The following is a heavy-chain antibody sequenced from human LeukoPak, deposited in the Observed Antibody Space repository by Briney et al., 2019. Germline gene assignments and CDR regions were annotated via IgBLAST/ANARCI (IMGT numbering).Heavy chain of an antibody. CDR3: ARPPDSSGPEYFQY. CDR2: IYPGDSDS. D-gene: IGHD3-22*01. Sequence: GESLKISCKGSGYSFTSYWIGWVRQMPGKGLKWMGSIYPGDSDSTYSPSFQGQVTISVDKSISTAYLQWSSLKASDTAMYYCARPPDSSGPEYFQYWGQGTLVTVPS. J-gene: IGHJ1*01. V-gene: IGHV5-51*01. CDR1: GYSFTSYW.